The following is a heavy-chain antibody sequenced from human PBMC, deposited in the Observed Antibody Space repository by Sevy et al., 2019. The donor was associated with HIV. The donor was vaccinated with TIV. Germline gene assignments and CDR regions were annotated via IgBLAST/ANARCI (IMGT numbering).Heavy chain of an antibody. CDR3: ARDRVVHNDYIFVAYYYGMDV. D-gene: IGHD4-4*01. CDR1: GFAVSDNC. V-gene: IGHV3-53*01. CDR2: IFSGGRT. Sequence: GGSLRLSCAVSGFAVSDNCMSWVRQSPGKVLEWVSVIFSGGRTSYGDSVKGRFTVSRDGSKNTLYLQMDNLRAEDTATYYCARDRVVHNDYIFVAYYYGMDVWGQGTTVTVSS. J-gene: IGHJ6*02.